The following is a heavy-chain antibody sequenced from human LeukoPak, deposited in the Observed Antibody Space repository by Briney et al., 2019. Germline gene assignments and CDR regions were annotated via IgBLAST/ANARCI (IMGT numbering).Heavy chain of an antibody. D-gene: IGHD6-13*01. V-gene: IGHV4-34*01. CDR3: ARGYSSSWYYYYYYMDV. Sequence: PSETLSLTCAVYGGSFSGYYWSWIRQPPGKGLERIGEINHSGSTNYNPSLKSRVTISVDTSKNQFSLKLSSVTAADTAVYYCARGYSSSWYYYYYYMDVWGKGTTVTVSS. J-gene: IGHJ6*03. CDR1: GGSFSGYY. CDR2: INHSGST.